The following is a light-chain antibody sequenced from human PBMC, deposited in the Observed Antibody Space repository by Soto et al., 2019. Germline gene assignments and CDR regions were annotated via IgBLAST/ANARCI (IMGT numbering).Light chain of an antibody. CDR3: QQRSNWAFT. Sequence: EIVLTQSPATLSVSPGERATLSCRASQSVSSYLAWYQQKPGQAPRLLIYDASNRATGIPARFGGSGSGTDFTLTISSLEPEDFAVYYCQQRSNWAFTFGPGTKVDI. CDR2: DAS. V-gene: IGKV3-11*01. CDR1: QSVSSY. J-gene: IGKJ3*01.